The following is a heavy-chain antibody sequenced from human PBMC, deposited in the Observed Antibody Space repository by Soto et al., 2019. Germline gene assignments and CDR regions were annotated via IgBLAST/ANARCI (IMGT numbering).Heavy chain of an antibody. V-gene: IGHV3-23*01. Sequence: GGSLRLSCAASGFTFSSYAMSWVRQAPGKGLEWVSAISGSGGSTYYADSVKGRFTISRDNSKNTLYLQMDSLRAEDTAVYYCAKAPYIYCTNGVCSPYYYYGMDVWGQGTTVTVSS. CDR3: AKAPYIYCTNGVCSPYYYYGMDV. J-gene: IGHJ6*02. CDR1: GFTFSSYA. CDR2: ISGSGGST. D-gene: IGHD2-8*01.